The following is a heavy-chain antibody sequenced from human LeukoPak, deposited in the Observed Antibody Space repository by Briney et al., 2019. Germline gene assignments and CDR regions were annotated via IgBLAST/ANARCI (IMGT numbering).Heavy chain of an antibody. Sequence: GASVKVSCKPSGGTFSSYAISWVRQAPGQGLEWMGRIIPTFVTANYAQKFQGRVTITTDESTSTAHMELSSLRSEATAVYYCARERGGIAAAGKNDDAIGGNFDIWGQGTMVTASS. D-gene: IGHD6-13*01. CDR2: IIPTFVTA. CDR1: GGTFSSYA. CDR3: ARERGGIAAAGKNDDAIGGNFDI. V-gene: IGHV1-69*05. J-gene: IGHJ3*02.